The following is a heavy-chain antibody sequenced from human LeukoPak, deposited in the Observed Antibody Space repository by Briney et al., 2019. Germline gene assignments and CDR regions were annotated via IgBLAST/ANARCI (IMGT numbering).Heavy chain of an antibody. V-gene: IGHV3-74*01. CDR2: INYDGTTT. Sequence: PGGSLTLSCAASGFTFSNYWMHWVRQAPGKGLVWVSRINYDGTTTGYADSVKGRFTISRDNAKNTLYLQMNSLRAEDTAVYYCARRDVFDIWGQGTMVTVSS. J-gene: IGHJ3*02. CDR1: GFTFSNYW. CDR3: ARRDVFDI.